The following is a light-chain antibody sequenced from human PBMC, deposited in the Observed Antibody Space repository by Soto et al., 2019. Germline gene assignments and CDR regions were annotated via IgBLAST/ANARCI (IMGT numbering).Light chain of an antibody. V-gene: IGKV1-5*03. CDR3: QHYNNWPPWT. CDR2: KAS. Sequence: DVQMTQSPSALSASVGDRVTITCRASQGINTWLAWYQQKPGKAPKLLIYKASSLESGVPSRFSGSGSGTEFTLTISSLQSEDFAVYYCQHYNNWPPWTFGQGTKVDI. J-gene: IGKJ1*01. CDR1: QGINTW.